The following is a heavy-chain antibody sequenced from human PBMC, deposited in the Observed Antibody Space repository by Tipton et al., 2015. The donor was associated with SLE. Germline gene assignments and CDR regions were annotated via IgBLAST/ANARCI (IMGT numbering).Heavy chain of an antibody. Sequence: TLSLTCSVSGDSVTSGLYYWSWIRQAAGKGLEWIGRKYISGTSNHNPPLKSGVTISVDTSKNEFSLKLDSVTAADTAVYYCARASAAASSNMDVWGKGTTVTVSS. J-gene: IGHJ6*03. V-gene: IGHV4-61*02. CDR2: KYISGTS. CDR3: ARASAAASSNMDV. CDR1: GDSVTSGLYY. D-gene: IGHD6-13*01.